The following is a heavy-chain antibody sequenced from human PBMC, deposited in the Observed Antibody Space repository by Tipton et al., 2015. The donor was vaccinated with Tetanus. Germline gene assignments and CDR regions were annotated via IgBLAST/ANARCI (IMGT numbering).Heavy chain of an antibody. Sequence: TLSLTCTVSGGSISGSEYYWGWIRQPPGKGLEWIGYIYYTGSTYYNPSLKSRVIISADTSKNQFSLKLSSVTAADTAVYYCASSVGQLWFWGQGSLVTVSS. V-gene: IGHV4-31*03. CDR2: IYYTGST. J-gene: IGHJ4*01. CDR3: ASSVGQLWF. CDR1: GGSISGSEYY. D-gene: IGHD5-18*01.